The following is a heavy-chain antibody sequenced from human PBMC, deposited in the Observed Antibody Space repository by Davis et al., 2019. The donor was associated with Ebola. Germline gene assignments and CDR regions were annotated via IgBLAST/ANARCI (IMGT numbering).Heavy chain of an antibody. V-gene: IGHV3-30*03. CDR1: GFTFSSYG. CDR2: ISYDGSNK. J-gene: IGHJ6*04. Sequence: GESLKISCAASGFTFSSYGMHWVRQAPGKGLEWVAVISYDGSNKYYADSVKGRFTISRDNSKNTLYLQMNSLRAEDTAVYYCARGYCSGGSCYSFFDYYYGMDVWGKGTTVTVSS. D-gene: IGHD2-15*01. CDR3: ARGYCSGGSCYSFFDYYYGMDV.